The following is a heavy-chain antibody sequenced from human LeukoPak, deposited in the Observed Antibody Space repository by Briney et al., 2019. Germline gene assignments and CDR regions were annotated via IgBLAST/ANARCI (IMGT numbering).Heavy chain of an antibody. Sequence: ASVKVSCKASGYTFTGYYMHWVRQAPGQGLEWMGWINPNSGGTNYAQKFQGRVTMTRDTSISTAYMELSRLRSDDTAVYYCARDLDSSSWYSGFDYWGQGTLVTVSS. J-gene: IGHJ4*02. D-gene: IGHD6-13*01. V-gene: IGHV1-2*02. CDR2: INPNSGGT. CDR3: ARDLDSSSWYSGFDY. CDR1: GYTFTGYY.